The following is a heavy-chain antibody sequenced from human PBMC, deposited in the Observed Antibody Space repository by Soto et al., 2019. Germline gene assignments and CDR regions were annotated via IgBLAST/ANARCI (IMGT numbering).Heavy chain of an antibody. Sequence: QVQLQESGPGLVKPSQTLSLTCTVSGGSISSGDYYWSWIRQPPGKGLEWIGYIYYSGSTYYNPSLESRVTISLDTSKNQFPLKLSSVTAADTAVYYCASSSAVTTNLWFDPWGQGTLVTVSS. J-gene: IGHJ5*02. V-gene: IGHV4-30-4*01. D-gene: IGHD4-17*01. CDR1: GGSISSGDYY. CDR2: IYYSGST. CDR3: ASSSAVTTNLWFDP.